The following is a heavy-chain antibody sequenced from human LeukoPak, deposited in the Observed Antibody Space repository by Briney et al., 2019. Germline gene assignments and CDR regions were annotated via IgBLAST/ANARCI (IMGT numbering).Heavy chain of an antibody. Sequence: GASVKVSCKASGGTFSSYAISWVRQAPGQGLEWMGGIIPIFGTANYAQKFQGRVTITTDESTSTAYMELSSLRSEDTAVYYCAREVPVPGAFDIWGQGTMVTVSS. CDR1: GGTFSSYA. CDR3: AREVPVPGAFDI. V-gene: IGHV1-69*05. CDR2: IIPIFGTA. J-gene: IGHJ3*02.